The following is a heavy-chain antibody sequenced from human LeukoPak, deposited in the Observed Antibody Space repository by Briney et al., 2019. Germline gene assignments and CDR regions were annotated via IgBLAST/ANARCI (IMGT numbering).Heavy chain of an antibody. CDR1: GFTFSSYW. D-gene: IGHD6-19*01. CDR2: IKSDGTTA. J-gene: IGHJ4*02. Sequence: PGGSLRLSCAASGFTFSSYWMYWARQVPGKGLMWVARIKSDGTTANYADFVQGRFTISRDNAMNTLYLQMNSLGAEDTAVYYCARSKTSGWIDYWGQGNLVTVSS. CDR3: ARSKTSGWIDY. V-gene: IGHV3-74*01.